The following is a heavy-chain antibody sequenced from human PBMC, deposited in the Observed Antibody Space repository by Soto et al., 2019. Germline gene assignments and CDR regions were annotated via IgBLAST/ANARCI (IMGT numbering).Heavy chain of an antibody. J-gene: IGHJ6*02. D-gene: IGHD6-19*01. CDR1: GYSFTSYW. V-gene: IGHV5-51*01. Sequence: GESLNISCKGSGYSFTSYWIGWVRQMPGKGLEWMGIIYPGDSDTRYSPSFQGQVTISADKSISTAYLQWSSLKASDTAMYYCARQEGAGPYYCYGMDVWGQGTTVTGSS. CDR2: IYPGDSDT. CDR3: ARQEGAGPYYCYGMDV.